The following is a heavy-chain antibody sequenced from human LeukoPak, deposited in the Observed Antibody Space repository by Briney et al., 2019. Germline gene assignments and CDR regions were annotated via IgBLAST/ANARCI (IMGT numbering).Heavy chain of an antibody. J-gene: IGHJ4*02. CDR2: IYYSGST. CDR1: GGSISSYY. V-gene: IGHV4-59*01. D-gene: IGHD2-15*01. CDR3: ARIGYCSGGSCFYFDY. Sequence: SETLSLTCTASGGSISSYYWSWIRQPPGKGLEWIGYIYYSGSTNYNPSLKSRVTISVDTSKNQFSLKLSSVTAADTAVYYCARIGYCSGGSCFYFDYWGQGTLVTVSS.